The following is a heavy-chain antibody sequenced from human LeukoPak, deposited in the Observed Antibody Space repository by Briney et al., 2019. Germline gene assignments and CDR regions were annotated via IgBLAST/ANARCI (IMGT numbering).Heavy chain of an antibody. CDR3: AKASYSSSWLKSYYFDY. CDR1: GFTFSSYA. J-gene: IGHJ4*02. V-gene: IGHV3-23*01. Sequence: GGSLRLSCAASGFTFSSYAMSWVRQAPGKGLEWVSAISGSGGSTYYADSVKGRFTISRDNSKNTLYLQMNSLRAEDTAVYYCAKASYSSSWLKSYYFDYWGQGTLVTVSS. CDR2: ISGSGGST. D-gene: IGHD6-13*01.